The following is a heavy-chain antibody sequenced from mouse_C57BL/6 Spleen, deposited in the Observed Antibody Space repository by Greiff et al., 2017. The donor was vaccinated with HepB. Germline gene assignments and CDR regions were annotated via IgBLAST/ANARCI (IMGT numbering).Heavy chain of an antibody. V-gene: IGHV5-9-1*02. CDR1: GFTFSSYA. D-gene: IGHD1-1*01. Sequence: EVQLVESGEGLVKPGGSLKLSCAASGFTFSSYAMSWVRQTPEKRLEWVAYISSGGDYIYYADTVKGRFTISRDNARNTLDLQMSSLKSEDTAMYYCTRDGSSYAMDYWGQGTSVTVSS. CDR2: ISSGGDYI. J-gene: IGHJ4*01. CDR3: TRDGSSYAMDY.